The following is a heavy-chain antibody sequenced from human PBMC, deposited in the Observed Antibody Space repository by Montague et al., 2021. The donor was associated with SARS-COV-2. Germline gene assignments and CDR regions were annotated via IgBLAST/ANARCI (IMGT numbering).Heavy chain of an antibody. J-gene: IGHJ6*02. V-gene: IGHV3-23*01. Sequence: SLRLSCAASGFTFSNIWMSWVRQAPGKGLEWLSAISSGGETTDYADSMKGRFTLSRDNSMNTLYLQMNRLRGEDTAVYYCAKGIYMRRGVSHGMDVWGQGTTVTVSS. CDR2: ISSGGETT. CDR3: AKGIYMRRGVSHGMDV. D-gene: IGHD3-10*01. CDR1: GFTFSNIW.